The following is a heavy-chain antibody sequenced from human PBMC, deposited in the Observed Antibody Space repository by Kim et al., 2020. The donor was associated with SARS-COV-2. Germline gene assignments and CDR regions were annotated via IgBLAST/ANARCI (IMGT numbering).Heavy chain of an antibody. Sequence: GGSLRLSCAASGFTFSRYWMHWVRQPPGKGLVWVSRIYSDGSGTSYADSVKGRFTISRDNAKNTLYLQMNSLRDEDTALYYCARRAVVSSGTYYFDYWGQGTLVTVSS. D-gene: IGHD3-22*01. V-gene: IGHV3-74*01. CDR3: ARRAVVSSGTYYFDY. CDR1: GFTFSRYW. J-gene: IGHJ4*02. CDR2: IYSDGSGT.